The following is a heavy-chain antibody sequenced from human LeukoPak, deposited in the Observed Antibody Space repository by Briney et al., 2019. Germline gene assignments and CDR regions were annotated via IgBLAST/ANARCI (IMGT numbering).Heavy chain of an antibody. V-gene: IGHV4-30-2*01. Sequence: SETLSLTCAVSGGSISSGGYSWSWIRQPPGKGLEWIGYIYHSGSTYYNPSLKSRVTISVGRSKNQFSLKLSSVTAADTAVYYCARAFRHSSSFPPYFDYWGQGTLVTVSS. J-gene: IGHJ4*02. D-gene: IGHD6-6*01. CDR1: GGSISSGGYS. CDR3: ARAFRHSSSFPPYFDY. CDR2: IYHSGST.